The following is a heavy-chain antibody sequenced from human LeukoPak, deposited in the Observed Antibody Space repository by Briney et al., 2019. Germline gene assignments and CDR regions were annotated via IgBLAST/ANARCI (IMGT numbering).Heavy chain of an antibody. CDR2: ISSSGSTI. D-gene: IGHD3-22*01. V-gene: IGHV3-48*03. CDR1: GFTFSSYE. Sequence: GGSLRLSCAASGFTFSSYEMNWVRQAPGKGLEWVSYISSSGSTIYYADSVKGRFTISRDNAKNSLYLQMNSLRAEDTAVYYCARDPLGPYYYDSSGYFDYWGQGTLVTVSS. CDR3: ARDPLGPYYYDSSGYFDY. J-gene: IGHJ4*02.